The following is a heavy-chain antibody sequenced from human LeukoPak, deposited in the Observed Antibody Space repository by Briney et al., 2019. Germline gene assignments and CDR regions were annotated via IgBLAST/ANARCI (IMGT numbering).Heavy chain of an antibody. CDR2: IKQDGSEK. CDR1: GFTFCNYW. D-gene: IGHD1-26*01. V-gene: IGHV3-7*03. CDR3: ARDNSGAYGD. Sequence: GGSLRLSCAASGFTFCNYWMIWVRQAPGKGLEWVASIKQDGSEKQYVGSVRGRFTISRDNAKNSLYLQMNSLRAEDTAVYYCARDNSGAYGDSGQGTLVTVSS. J-gene: IGHJ4*02.